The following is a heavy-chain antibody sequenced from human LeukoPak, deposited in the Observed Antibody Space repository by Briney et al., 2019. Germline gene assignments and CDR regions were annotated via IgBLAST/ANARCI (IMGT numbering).Heavy chain of an antibody. CDR3: ASDYYDSSGYYDTYYYGMDV. V-gene: IGHV1-69*13. D-gene: IGHD3-22*01. J-gene: IGHJ6*02. Sequence: SVKVSCKASGGTFSSYAISWVRQAPGQGLEWMGGIIPIFGTANYAQKFQGRVTITADESTSTAYMELSSLRSEDTAVYYCASDYYDSSGYYDTYYYGMDVWGQGTTVTVSS. CDR1: GGTFSSYA. CDR2: IIPIFGTA.